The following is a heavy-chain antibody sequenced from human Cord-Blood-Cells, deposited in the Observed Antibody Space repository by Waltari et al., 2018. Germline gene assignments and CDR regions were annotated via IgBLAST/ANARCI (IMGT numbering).Heavy chain of an antibody. D-gene: IGHD3-16*02. CDR2: INHSGST. CDR1: GWSFSGYY. CDR3: ARADYDYVRGSYRYGVGYFDY. Sequence: QVQLQQWGAGLLKPSETLSLTCAVYGWSFSGYYWSWIRQPPGKGLEWIGEINHSGSTNYNPSLKSRVTISVDTSKNQFSLKLSSVTAADTAVYYCARADYDYVRGSYRYGVGYFDYWGQGTLVTVSS. J-gene: IGHJ4*02. V-gene: IGHV4-34*01.